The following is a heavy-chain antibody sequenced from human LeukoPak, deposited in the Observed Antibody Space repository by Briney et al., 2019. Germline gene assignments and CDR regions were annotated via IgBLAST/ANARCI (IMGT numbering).Heavy chain of an antibody. CDR2: ISGDGSTT. CDR1: GFTFSTFW. Sequence: PGGSLRLSCAASGFTFSTFWIHWVRQAPGKGLVWVSRISGDGSTTTYADSVKGRFTISRGNVKNTLYLQMNSLRAEDTAVYYCVRVGSVLLGMDVWGQGTTVTVSS. J-gene: IGHJ6*02. D-gene: IGHD2/OR15-2a*01. CDR3: VRVGSVLLGMDV. V-gene: IGHV3-74*03.